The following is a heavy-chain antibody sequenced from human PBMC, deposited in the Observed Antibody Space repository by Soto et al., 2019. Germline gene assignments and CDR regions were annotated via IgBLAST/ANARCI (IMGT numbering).Heavy chain of an antibody. CDR3: ARDRARSYFDY. J-gene: IGHJ4*02. Sequence: GGSLRLSCAASGFTFSSYSMNWVRQAPGKGLEWVSSISSSSSYIYYAGSVKGRFTISRDNAKNSLYLQMNSLRAEDTAVYYCARDRARSYFDYWGQGTLVTVSS. CDR1: GFTFSSYS. V-gene: IGHV3-21*01. CDR2: ISSSSSYI.